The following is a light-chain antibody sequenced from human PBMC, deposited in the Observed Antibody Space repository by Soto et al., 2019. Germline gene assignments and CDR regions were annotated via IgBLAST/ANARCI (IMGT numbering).Light chain of an antibody. Sequence: QSALTQPASVSGSPGQSITISCTGTSSDVGGYNYVSWYQQHPGKAPKLMIYEVSNRPSGVSNRFSGYKSGNTASLTISGLQAEDDADYYCSSYTSSRTYYVFGTGTKLTVL. J-gene: IGLJ1*01. CDR3: SSYTSSRTYYV. CDR1: SSDVGGYNY. CDR2: EVS. V-gene: IGLV2-14*01.